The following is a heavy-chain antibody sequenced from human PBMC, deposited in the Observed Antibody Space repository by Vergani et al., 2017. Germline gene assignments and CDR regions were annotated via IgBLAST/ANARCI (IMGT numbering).Heavy chain of an antibody. CDR1: GFTFSSYD. CDR3: AREVGPGWFDP. CDR2: IGTAGDT. Sequence: EVQLVESGGGLVQPGGSLRLSCAASGFTFSSYDMHWVRQATGKGLEWVSAIGTAGDTYYPGSVKGRFTISRENAKNSLYLQMNSLRAGDTAVYYCAREVGPGWFDPWGQGTLVTVSS. V-gene: IGHV3-13*04. J-gene: IGHJ5*02. D-gene: IGHD1-26*01.